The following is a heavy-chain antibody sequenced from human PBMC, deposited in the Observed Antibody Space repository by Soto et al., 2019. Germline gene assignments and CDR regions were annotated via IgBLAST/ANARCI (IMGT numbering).Heavy chain of an antibody. J-gene: IGHJ4*02. CDR2: ISAYNGNT. V-gene: IGHV1-18*01. CDR3: ARVNLERYYYDSSGYSDY. Sequence: ASVKVSCKASGYTFTSYGISWVRQAPGQGLEWMGWISAYNGNTNYAQKLQGRVTMTTDTSTSTAYMELRSLRSDDTAVYYCARVNLERYYYDSSGYSDYWGQGTLVTVSS. D-gene: IGHD3-22*01. CDR1: GYTFTSYG.